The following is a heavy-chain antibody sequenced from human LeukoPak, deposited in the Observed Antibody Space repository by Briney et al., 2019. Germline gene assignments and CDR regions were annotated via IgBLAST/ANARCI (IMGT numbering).Heavy chain of an antibody. V-gene: IGHV4-4*07. CDR2: IYTSGNT. CDR3: ARTRSGYLADY. J-gene: IGHJ4*02. D-gene: IGHD1-26*01. Sequence: SETLSLTCTLSGGSISSDYWSWIRQPAGEGLEWIGRIYTSGNTNYNPSLKSRVTMSVDTSKNQFSLKLSSVTAADTAVYYCARTRSGYLADYWGQGTLVTVSS. CDR1: GGSISSDY.